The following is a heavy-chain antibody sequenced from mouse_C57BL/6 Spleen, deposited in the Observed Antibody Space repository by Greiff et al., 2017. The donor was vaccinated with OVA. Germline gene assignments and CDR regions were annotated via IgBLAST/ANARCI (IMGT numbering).Heavy chain of an antibody. CDR2: IHPNSGSN. Sequence: QVQLQQPGAELVKPGASVKLSCKASGYTFTSYWMHWVKQRPGQGLEWIGMIHPNSGSNNYNEKFKSKATLTVDKASSTAYMQLSSLTSEDSAVYYCAREGAYWGQGTLVTVSA. V-gene: IGHV1-64*01. CDR3: AREGAY. J-gene: IGHJ3*01. CDR1: GYTFTSYW.